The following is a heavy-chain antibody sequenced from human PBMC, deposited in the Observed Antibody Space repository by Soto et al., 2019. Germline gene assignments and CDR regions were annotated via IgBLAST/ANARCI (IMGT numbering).Heavy chain of an antibody. D-gene: IGHD2-21*01. CDR2: IYPGDSDT. V-gene: IGHV5-51*01. CDR1: GYSFTSYC. Sequence: GESLKISCKGSGYSFTSYCIGWVRQRLGKGLEWMGMIYPGDSDTRYSPSFQGQVAISADKSISTAYLQWSSLKASDTAMYYCARANCGGHCYSWEYYYGIDVWGQGTTVSVSS. J-gene: IGHJ6*02. CDR3: ARANCGGHCYSWEYYYGIDV.